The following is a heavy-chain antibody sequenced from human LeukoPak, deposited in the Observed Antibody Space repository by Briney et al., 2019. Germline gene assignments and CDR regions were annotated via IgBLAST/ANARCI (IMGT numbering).Heavy chain of an antibody. CDR1: GFTFSSYS. V-gene: IGHV3-23*01. D-gene: IGHD2-15*01. CDR2: ISGSGGST. CDR3: AKVQRLAQKDTSDY. Sequence: PGGSLRLSCAASGFTFSSYSMNWVRQAPGKGLEWVSAISGSGGSTYYADSVKGRFTISRDNSKNTLYLQMNSLRAEDTAVYYCAKVQRLAQKDTSDYWGQGTLVTVSS. J-gene: IGHJ4*02.